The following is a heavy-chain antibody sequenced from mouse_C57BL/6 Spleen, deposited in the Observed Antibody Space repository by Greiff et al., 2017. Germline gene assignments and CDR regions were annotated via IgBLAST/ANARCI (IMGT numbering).Heavy chain of an antibody. V-gene: IGHV5-4*01. CDR2: ISDGGSYT. J-gene: IGHJ2*01. Sequence: EVKLVESGGGLVKPGGSLKLSCAASGFTFSSYAMSWVRQTPKKRLEWVATISDGGSYTYYPDNVKGRFTISRDNAKNNLYLQMSHLKSEDTAMDYCAREGGPSYFDYWGQGTTLTVSS. CDR3: AREGGPSYFDY. CDR1: GFTFSSYA.